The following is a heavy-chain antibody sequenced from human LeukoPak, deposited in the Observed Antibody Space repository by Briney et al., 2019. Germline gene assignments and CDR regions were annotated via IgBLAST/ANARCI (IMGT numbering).Heavy chain of an antibody. CDR1: GYTFTSYG. CDR2: MSADNGKT. V-gene: IGHV1-18*01. J-gene: IGHJ3*02. Sequence: ASMKVSCKTSGYTFTSYGINWVRQAPGPGLEWMGWMSADNGKTNYAQKLQGRVTMTTDTSTTTAYMELRSLRSDDTAVYYCARAGSGSYSTAYDAFDIWGQGTMVTVSS. CDR3: ARAGSGSYSTAYDAFDI. D-gene: IGHD1-26*01.